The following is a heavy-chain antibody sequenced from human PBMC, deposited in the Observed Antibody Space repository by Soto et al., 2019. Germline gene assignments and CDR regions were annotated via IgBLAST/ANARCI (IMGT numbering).Heavy chain of an antibody. CDR1: GGSISSGDYY. CDR3: ARHYGDYVLDY. Sequence: QVQLQESGPGLVKPSQTLSLTCTVSGGSISSGDYYWSWIRQPPGKGLEWIGYINYRGSTYYNPSLKSRVTISADTSQNQFSLKLTYVTAADTAVYFCARHYGDYVLDYWGQGTLVTVSS. CDR2: INYRGST. D-gene: IGHD4-17*01. J-gene: IGHJ4*02. V-gene: IGHV4-30-4*08.